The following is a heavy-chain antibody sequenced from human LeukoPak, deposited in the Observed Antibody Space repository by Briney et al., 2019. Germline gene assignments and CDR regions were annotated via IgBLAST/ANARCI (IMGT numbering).Heavy chain of an antibody. CDR1: GFTFSSYT. J-gene: IGHJ6*03. V-gene: IGHV3-48*01. CDR3: ARDIVDWSDIWIYYMGV. Sequence: PGGSLRLSCAASGFTFSSYTMNWVRQAPGKGLEWVSYISSSSSTIYYADSVKGRFTISRDNAKNSLYLQMTSLRAEDTAVYYCARDIVDWSDIWIYYMGVWGKGTTVTVSS. D-gene: IGHD3-9*01. CDR2: ISSSSSTI.